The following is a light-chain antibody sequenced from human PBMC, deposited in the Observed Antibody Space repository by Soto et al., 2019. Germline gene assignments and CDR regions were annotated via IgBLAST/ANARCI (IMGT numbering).Light chain of an antibody. CDR3: SSYAGTNAVL. J-gene: IGLJ2*01. CDR1: SSDVGGYNY. CDR2: EVS. V-gene: IGLV2-8*01. Sequence: QSVLTQPPSASGSPGQSVTISCTGTSSDVGGYNYVSWYQHHPGKAPKLMIYEVSKRPSGVPDRFSGSKSGNTASLTVSGLQAEDETDYYCSSYAGTNAVLFGGGTKVTVL.